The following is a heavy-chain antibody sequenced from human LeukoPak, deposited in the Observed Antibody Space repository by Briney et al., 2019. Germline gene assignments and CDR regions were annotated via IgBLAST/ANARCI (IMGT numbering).Heavy chain of an antibody. D-gene: IGHD6-6*01. V-gene: IGHV1-2*02. CDR2: INPNSGGT. CDR1: GYTFAGYY. CDR3: ARDSVAARPGDY. J-gene: IGHJ4*02. Sequence: ASVKVSCKASGYTFAGYYRHWVRQAPGQGLEWMGWINPNSGGTNYAQKFQGRVTMTRDTSISTAYMELSRLRSDDTAVYYCARDSVAARPGDYWGQGTLVTVSS.